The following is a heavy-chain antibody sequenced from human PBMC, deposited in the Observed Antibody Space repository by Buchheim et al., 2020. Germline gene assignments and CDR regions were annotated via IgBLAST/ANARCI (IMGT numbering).Heavy chain of an antibody. CDR1: GFTFSSYE. Sequence: EVQLVESGGGLVQPGGSLRLSCAASGFTFSSYEMNWVRQAPGQGLEWVSYISSSGSTIYYADSVKGRFTISRDNAKNSLYLQMNSLRAEDTAVYYCASSKGIAARDYYYYGMDVWGQGTT. V-gene: IGHV3-48*03. CDR3: ASSKGIAARDYYYYGMDV. J-gene: IGHJ6*02. D-gene: IGHD6-6*01. CDR2: ISSSGSTI.